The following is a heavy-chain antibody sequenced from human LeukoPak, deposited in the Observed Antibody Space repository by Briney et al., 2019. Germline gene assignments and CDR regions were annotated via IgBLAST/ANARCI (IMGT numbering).Heavy chain of an antibody. Sequence: PGGSLRLSCAASGFTFSSYSMNWVRQAPGKGLEWVSSISSSSSYIYYADSVKGRFTISRDNAKNSLYLQMNSLRAEDTAVYYCARYYSSSLGTNDYWGQGTLVTVSS. J-gene: IGHJ4*02. CDR2: ISSSSSYI. CDR1: GFTFSSYS. V-gene: IGHV3-21*01. CDR3: ARYYSSSLGTNDY. D-gene: IGHD6-6*01.